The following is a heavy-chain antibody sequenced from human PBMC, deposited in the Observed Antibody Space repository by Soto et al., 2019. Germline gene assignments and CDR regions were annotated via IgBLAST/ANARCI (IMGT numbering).Heavy chain of an antibody. J-gene: IGHJ5*02. D-gene: IGHD4-17*01. V-gene: IGHV1-18*01. Sequence: QVQLVQSGAEVKKPGASVKVSCKASGYTFTSYGISWVRRAPGQGLEWMGWISAYNGNTNYAQKLQGRVTMTTDTSTSTAYMELRSLRSDDTAVYYCARDIVSGDYVSHWFDPWGQGTLVTVSS. CDR2: ISAYNGNT. CDR3: ARDIVSGDYVSHWFDP. CDR1: GYTFTSYG.